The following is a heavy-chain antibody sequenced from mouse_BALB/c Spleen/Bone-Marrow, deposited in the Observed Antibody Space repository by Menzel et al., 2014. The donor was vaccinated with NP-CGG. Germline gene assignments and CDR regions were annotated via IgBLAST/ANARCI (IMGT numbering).Heavy chain of an antibody. V-gene: IGHV1-4*01. D-gene: IGHD2-14*01. CDR2: INPSSGYT. J-gene: IGHJ3*01. CDR3: ARAAYYRYDEGAWFAY. Sequence: QVQLKESWAELARPGASVKMSCKASGYTFTSYTMHWVKQRPGQGLEWIGYINPSSGYTYYNQKFKDKATLTADKSSSTAYMQLSSLTSEDSAVYYCARAAYYRYDEGAWFAYWGQGTLVTVSA. CDR1: GYTFTSYT.